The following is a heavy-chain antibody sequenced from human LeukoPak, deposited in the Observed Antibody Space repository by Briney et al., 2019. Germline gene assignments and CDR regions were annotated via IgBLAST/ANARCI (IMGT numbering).Heavy chain of an antibody. Sequence: GGSLRLSCAASGFTFSSYGMHWVRQAPGKGLEWVAVISYDGSNKYYADSVKGRFTISRDNSKNTPYLQMNSLRAEDTAVYYCARDRGYYDSSGYRYWGQGTLVTVSS. J-gene: IGHJ4*02. D-gene: IGHD3-22*01. CDR2: ISYDGSNK. CDR1: GFTFSSYG. CDR3: ARDRGYYDSSGYRY. V-gene: IGHV3-30*03.